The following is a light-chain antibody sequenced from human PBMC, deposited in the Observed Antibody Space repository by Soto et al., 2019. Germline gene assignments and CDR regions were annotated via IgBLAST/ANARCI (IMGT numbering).Light chain of an antibody. CDR3: AAWDDSLNGSWV. Sequence: QSALTQPASVSGSPGQSIAISCTGTSSDVGSYNSVSWYQQHPGKAPKLMIYEGSKRPSGVSDRFSGSKSGTSASLAISGLQSEDEADYYCAAWDDSLNGSWVFGGGTKLTVL. CDR1: SSDVGSYNS. CDR2: EGS. V-gene: IGLV2-14*02. J-gene: IGLJ3*02.